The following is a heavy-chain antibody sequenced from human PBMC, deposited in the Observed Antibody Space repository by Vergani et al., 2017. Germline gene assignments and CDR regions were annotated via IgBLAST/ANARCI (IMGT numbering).Heavy chain of an antibody. CDR2: INHSGST. D-gene: IGHD5-24*01. Sequence: QVQLPQWGAGLLKPSETLSLTCAVYGGSFSGYYWSWIRQPPGKGLEWIGEINHSGSTNYNPSLKSRVTISVDTSKNQFSLKLSSVTAADTAVYYCARGQRRDGYNPGGNYFDYWGQGTLVTVSS. V-gene: IGHV4-34*01. CDR3: ARGQRRDGYNPGGNYFDY. J-gene: IGHJ4*02. CDR1: GGSFSGYY.